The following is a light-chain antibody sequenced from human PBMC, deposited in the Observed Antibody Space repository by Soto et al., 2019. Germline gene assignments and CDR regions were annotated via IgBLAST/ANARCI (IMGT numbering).Light chain of an antibody. J-gene: IGKJ1*01. CDR3: QQYGSSGT. CDR2: GAS. V-gene: IGKV3-20*01. Sequence: EVAMAQTPVTLSVSPGERATLSCRTSQSVRSSHLAWYQQKPGQAPRLLIYGASSRATGIPDRFSGSGSGTDFTLTISRLEPEDFAVYYCQQYGSSGTFGQGTKVDIK. CDR1: QSVRSSH.